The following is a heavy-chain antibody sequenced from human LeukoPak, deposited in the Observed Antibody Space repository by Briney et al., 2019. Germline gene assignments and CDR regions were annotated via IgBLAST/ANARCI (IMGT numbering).Heavy chain of an antibody. CDR3: TRVSIAWSNLYFDY. CDR1: GYTFTDYY. CDR2: INPNTGAS. Sequence: ASVKVSCKASGYTFTDYYTHWVRQAPGQGPEWMGRINPNTGASNYAQKFQGRVTMTGDTSINTASMELTSLTSGDTAVYYCTRVSIAWSNLYFDYWGQGTLVTVSS. J-gene: IGHJ4*02. D-gene: IGHD1-14*01. V-gene: IGHV1-2*02.